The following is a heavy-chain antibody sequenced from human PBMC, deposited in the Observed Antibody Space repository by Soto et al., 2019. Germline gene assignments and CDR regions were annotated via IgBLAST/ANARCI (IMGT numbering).Heavy chain of an antibody. J-gene: IGHJ3*02. V-gene: IGHV1-69*06. CDR3: AIDILTGYYKRPHAFDI. CDR2: IIPIFGTA. D-gene: IGHD3-9*01. CDR1: GGTFSSYA. Sequence: SVKVSCKASGGTFSSYAISWVRQAPGQGLEWMGGIIPIFGTANYAQKFQGRVTITADKSTSTAYTELSSLRSEDTAVYYCAIDILTGYYKRPHAFDIWGQGTMVTVS.